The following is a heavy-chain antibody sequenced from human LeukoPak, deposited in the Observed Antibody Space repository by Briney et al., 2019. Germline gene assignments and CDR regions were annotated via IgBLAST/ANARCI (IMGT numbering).Heavy chain of an antibody. CDR1: GGSFSGYY. CDR2: INHSGST. CDR3: ARGVATIDAFDI. Sequence: SETLSLTCAVYGGSFSGYYWSWIRQPPGKGLEWIGEINHSGSTNYNPSLKSQVTISVDTSKNQFSLKLSSVTAADTAVYYCARGVATIDAFDIWGQGTMVTVSS. J-gene: IGHJ3*02. V-gene: IGHV4-34*01. D-gene: IGHD5-12*01.